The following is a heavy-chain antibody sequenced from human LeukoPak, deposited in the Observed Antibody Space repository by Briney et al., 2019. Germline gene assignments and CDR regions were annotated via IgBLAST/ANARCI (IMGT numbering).Heavy chain of an antibody. D-gene: IGHD3-22*01. Sequence: PSETLSLTCTVSGGSISSYYWSWIRQPPGKGLEWIGYIYYSGSTNHNPSLKSRVTISVDTSKNQFSLKLSSVTAADTAVYYCARFYDSSGYYYYYMDVWGKGTTVTVSS. CDR2: IYYSGST. CDR1: GGSISSYY. CDR3: ARFYDSSGYYYYYMDV. V-gene: IGHV4-59*01. J-gene: IGHJ6*03.